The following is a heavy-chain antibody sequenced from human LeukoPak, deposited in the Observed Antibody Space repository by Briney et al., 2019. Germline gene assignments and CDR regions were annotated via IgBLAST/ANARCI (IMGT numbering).Heavy chain of an antibody. J-gene: IGHJ4*02. V-gene: IGHV4-59*01. CDR1: GGSISSYY. CDR2: IYYSGSP. D-gene: IGHD3-10*01. CDR3: ARASRYMVRGAALEY. Sequence: SETLPLTCTVSGGSISSYYWRSIRQTPGKGLERNGYIYYSGSPNYNASLQSRDTISEDTYNNQLSVELSSVSAAGTAVFCCARASRYMVRGAALEYWGQGTLVTVSS.